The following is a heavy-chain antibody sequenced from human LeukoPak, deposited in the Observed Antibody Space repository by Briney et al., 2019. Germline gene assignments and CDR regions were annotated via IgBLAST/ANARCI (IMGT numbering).Heavy chain of an antibody. V-gene: IGHV3-53*01. CDR3: ARANSATIPGVDP. Sequence: PGGSLRLSCVVSGFTVSSNYMSWVRQAPGKRLEWVSIIYSGGSTYYADSVKGRFTISRDNSKNTVYLQMNSLRAEDTAVYYCARANSATIPGVDPWGQGTLVTVSS. CDR2: IYSGGST. J-gene: IGHJ5*02. CDR1: GFTVSSNY. D-gene: IGHD1-26*01.